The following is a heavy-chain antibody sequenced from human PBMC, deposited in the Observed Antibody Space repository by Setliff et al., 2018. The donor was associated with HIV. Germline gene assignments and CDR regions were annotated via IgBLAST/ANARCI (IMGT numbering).Heavy chain of an antibody. CDR3: AREGKTAMVTKYFDY. Sequence: SETLSLTCTVSGGSVNSATYYWSWIRQHPGKGLEWIGYIDYSGSAFYNPSLKSRITISVDTSKNQFSLRMKSVTAADTAMYYRAREGKTAMVTKYFDYWGQGTMVTVS. CDR2: IDYSGSA. D-gene: IGHD5-18*01. V-gene: IGHV4-31*03. CDR1: GGSVNSATYY. J-gene: IGHJ4*02.